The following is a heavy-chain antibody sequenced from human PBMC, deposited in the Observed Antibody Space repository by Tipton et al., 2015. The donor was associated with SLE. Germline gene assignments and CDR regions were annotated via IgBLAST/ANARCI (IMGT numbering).Heavy chain of an antibody. Sequence: TLSLTCSVSGFSISSAYYWGWIRQPPGKGLEFIGTISYSGGTDYNPSLKSRVTISKDTSKNHFSLKLDSVTAADTAVYYCARGLGAYSSGWRYYYYYMDVWGKGATVTVSS. D-gene: IGHD6-19*01. J-gene: IGHJ6*03. V-gene: IGHV4-38-2*02. CDR2: ISYSGGT. CDR1: GFSISSAYY. CDR3: ARGLGAYSSGWRYYYYYMDV.